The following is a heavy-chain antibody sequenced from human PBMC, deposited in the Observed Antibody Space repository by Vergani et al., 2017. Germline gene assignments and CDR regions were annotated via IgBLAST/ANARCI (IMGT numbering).Heavy chain of an antibody. J-gene: IGHJ4*02. D-gene: IGHD3-10*01. Sequence: QVDLQESGPGLVKSSETLSLNCAVSGYSVGSGYYWGWIRQPPGRGLQWIGCVHRNGNTYYTSSLRRRATSLRDTSKTQFSLRLTSVTAADTAVYYCARQNPYGSAHVDFWGRGVLVTVSA. V-gene: IGHV4-38-2*01. CDR2: VHRNGNT. CDR1: GYSVGSGYY. CDR3: ARQNPYGSAHVDF.